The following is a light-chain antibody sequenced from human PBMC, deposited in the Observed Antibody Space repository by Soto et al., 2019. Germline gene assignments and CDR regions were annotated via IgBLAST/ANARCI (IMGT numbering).Light chain of an antibody. J-gene: IGLJ2*01. Sequence: QPVLTQPPSASASLGASVTLTCTLSRGYSNYKVDWYQQRPGKGPRFVMRVGTGGIVGSKGDGIPDRFSVVGSGLNRYLTIKNIQEEDESDYHCGADHGSGSNFVYLVFGGGTKVTVL. CDR2: VGTGGIVG. CDR1: RGYSNYK. CDR3: GADHGSGSNFVYLV. V-gene: IGLV9-49*01.